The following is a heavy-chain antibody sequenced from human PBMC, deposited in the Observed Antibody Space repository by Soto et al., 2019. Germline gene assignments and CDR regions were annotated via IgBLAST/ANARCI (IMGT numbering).Heavy chain of an antibody. CDR2: IYYSGST. D-gene: IGHD6-19*01. CDR1: GGSISSGGYY. J-gene: IGHJ5*02. Sequence: SETLSLTCTVSGGSISSGGYYWSWIRQHPGKGLEWIGYIYYSGSTYYNPSLKSRVTISVDTSKNQFSLKLSSVTAADTAVYYCASDANSSGWYVWFDPWGQGTLVTVSS. CDR3: ASDANSSGWYVWFDP. V-gene: IGHV4-31*03.